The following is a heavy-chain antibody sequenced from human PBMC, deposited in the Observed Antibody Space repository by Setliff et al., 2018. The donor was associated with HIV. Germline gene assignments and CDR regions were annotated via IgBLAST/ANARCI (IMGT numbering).Heavy chain of an antibody. J-gene: IGHJ3*02. V-gene: IGHV4-34*01. CDR3: ARRGGAIGYDRTRRPSFNAFDI. CDR1: GGSFSGYY. Sequence: SSETLSLTCAVYGGSFSGYYWSWIRQPPGKGLEWIGEINHSGSTNYNPSLKSRVTISVDTSKNHFSLKLSSVTAADTAVYYCARRGGAIGYDRTRRPSFNAFDIWGQGTMVTVSS. CDR2: INHSGST. D-gene: IGHD3-22*01.